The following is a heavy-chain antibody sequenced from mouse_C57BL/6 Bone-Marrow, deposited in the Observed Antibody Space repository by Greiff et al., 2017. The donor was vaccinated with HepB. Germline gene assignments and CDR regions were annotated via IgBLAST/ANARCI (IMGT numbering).Heavy chain of an antibody. Sequence: QVQLQQSGAELARPGASVKMSCKASGYTFTSYTMHWVKQRPGQGLEWIGYINPSSGYTKYNQKFKDKATLTADKSSSTAYMQLSSLTSEDSAVYYCARWIYGSPFYWGQGTTLTGSS. D-gene: IGHD1-1*01. J-gene: IGHJ2*01. CDR2: INPSSGYT. V-gene: IGHV1-4*01. CDR3: ARWIYGSPFY. CDR1: GYTFTSYT.